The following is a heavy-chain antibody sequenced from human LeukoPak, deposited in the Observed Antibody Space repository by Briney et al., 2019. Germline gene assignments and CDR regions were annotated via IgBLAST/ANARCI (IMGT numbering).Heavy chain of an antibody. CDR2: INPNSGGT. V-gene: IGHV1-2*02. CDR3: ARESIVGATTLDY. Sequence: ASVKVPCKASGYTFTGQYMHWVRQAPGQGLECMGWINPNSGGTNYAQKFQGRVTMTRDTSISTAYMELSRLRSDDTGVYYCARESIVGATTLDYWGQGTLVTVSS. CDR1: GYTFTGQY. J-gene: IGHJ4*02. D-gene: IGHD1-26*01.